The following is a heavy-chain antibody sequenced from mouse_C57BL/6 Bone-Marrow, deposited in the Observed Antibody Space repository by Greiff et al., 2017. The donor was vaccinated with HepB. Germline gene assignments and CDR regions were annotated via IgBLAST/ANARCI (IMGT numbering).Heavy chain of an antibody. Sequence: EVKVVESGGGLVQPGGSMKLSCVASGFTFSNYWMNWVRQSPEKGLEWVAQIRLKSDNYATHYAESVKGRFTISRDDSKSSVYLQMNNLRAEDTVIYYCTGLITTVVARYAMDYWGQGTSVTVSS. CDR3: TGLITTVVARYAMDY. CDR2: IRLKSDNYAT. V-gene: IGHV6-3*01. CDR1: GFTFSNYW. D-gene: IGHD1-1*01. J-gene: IGHJ4*01.